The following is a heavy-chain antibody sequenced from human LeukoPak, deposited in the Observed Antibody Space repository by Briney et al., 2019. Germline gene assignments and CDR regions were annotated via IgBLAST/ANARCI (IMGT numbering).Heavy chain of an antibody. Sequence: GGSLRLSCAASGFIFYSYGMNWVRQAPGKGLEWVSSISSSSSYIYYADSVKGRFTISRDNAKNTLYLQMNSLRDEDTAVYYCTRGGVDYWGQGTLVTVSS. CDR2: ISSSSSYI. V-gene: IGHV3-21*01. D-gene: IGHD3-10*01. CDR1: GFIFYSYG. J-gene: IGHJ4*02. CDR3: TRGGVDY.